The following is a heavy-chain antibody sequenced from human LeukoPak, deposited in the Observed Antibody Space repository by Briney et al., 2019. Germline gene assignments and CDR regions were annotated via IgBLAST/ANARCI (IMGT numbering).Heavy chain of an antibody. J-gene: IGHJ3*02. CDR3: ARAPMVYARGAFDI. D-gene: IGHD2-8*01. CDR1: GFTFSSYS. V-gene: IGHV3-74*01. Sequence: PGGSLRLSCAASGFTFSSYSMNWVRQAPGKGLVWVSRINTDGGSTSYADSVKGRFTISRDNAKNTLYLQMNSLRAEDTAVYYCARAPMVYARGAFDIWGQGTMVTVSS. CDR2: INTDGGST.